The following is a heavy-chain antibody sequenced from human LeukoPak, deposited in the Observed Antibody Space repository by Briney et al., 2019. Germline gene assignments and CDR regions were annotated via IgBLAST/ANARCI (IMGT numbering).Heavy chain of an antibody. D-gene: IGHD6-19*01. J-gene: IGHJ4*02. V-gene: IGHV3-23*01. Sequence: GGSLRLSCAASGFTFDDYGMNWVRQAPGKGLEWVSAISGSGGSTYYADSVKGRFTISRDNSKNTLYLQTNSLRAEDTAVYYCAKDRAYSSKTVDYWGQGTLVTVSS. CDR3: AKDRAYSSKTVDY. CDR1: GFTFDDYG. CDR2: ISGSGGST.